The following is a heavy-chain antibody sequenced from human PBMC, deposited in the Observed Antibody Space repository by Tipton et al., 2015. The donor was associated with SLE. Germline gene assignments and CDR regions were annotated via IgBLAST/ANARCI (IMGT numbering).Heavy chain of an antibody. J-gene: IGHJ3*02. V-gene: IGHV4-38-2*01. CDR2: IYHSGST. CDR3: ALLYDSSGYDAFDI. Sequence: TLSLTCAVSGYSISSGYYWGWIRQPPGKGLEWIGSIYHSGSTYYNPSLKSRDTISVDTSKNQFSLKLSSVTAADTAVYYCALLYDSSGYDAFDIWGQGTMVTVSS. D-gene: IGHD3-22*01. CDR1: GYSISSGYY.